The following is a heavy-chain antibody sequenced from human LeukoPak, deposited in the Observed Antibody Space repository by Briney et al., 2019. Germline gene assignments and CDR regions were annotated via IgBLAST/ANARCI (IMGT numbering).Heavy chain of an antibody. CDR1: GFTFGDYA. CDR3: TKSRGYSYGVPDY. V-gene: IGHV3-49*04. CDR2: IRSKAYGGTT. Sequence: PGRSLRLSCTASGFTFGDYAMNWVRQAPGKGLVLVVFIRSKAYGGTTEYAASVKGRFTISRDDSKSIAYLQMNSLKTEDTAVYYCTKSRGYSYGVPDYWGQGTLVTVSS. D-gene: IGHD5-18*01. J-gene: IGHJ4*02.